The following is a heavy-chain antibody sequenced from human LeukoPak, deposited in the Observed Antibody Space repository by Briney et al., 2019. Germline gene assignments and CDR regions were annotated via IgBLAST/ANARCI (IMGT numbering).Heavy chain of an antibody. J-gene: IGHJ5*02. Sequence: SETLSLTCTVSGGSVSNLYWSWVRQPPGKGLEWIGYIYYTGSTTYNPSLKSRVTMSVDTSKSHISLRLSSVTAADTAVYYCARYDYGGPNWSDLWGQGTLVTVSS. CDR3: ARYDYGGPNWSDL. CDR1: GGSVSNLY. D-gene: IGHD4-23*01. CDR2: IYYTGST. V-gene: IGHV4-59*02.